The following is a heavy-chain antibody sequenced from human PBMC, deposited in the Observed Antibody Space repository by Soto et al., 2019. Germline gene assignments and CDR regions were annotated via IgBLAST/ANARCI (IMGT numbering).Heavy chain of an antibody. CDR3: ARDQLGYCSGGSCYPWDYYYGMDV. CDR2: IYYSGST. V-gene: IGHV4-31*03. Sequence: QVQLQESGPGLVKPSQTLSLTCTVSGGSISSGGYYWSWIRQHPGKGLEWIGYIYYSGSTYYNPSLKSRVTISVDKSKNQFSLKLSSVTAADTAVYYCARDQLGYCSGGSCYPWDYYYGMDVW. D-gene: IGHD2-15*01. CDR1: GGSISSGGYY. J-gene: IGHJ6*01.